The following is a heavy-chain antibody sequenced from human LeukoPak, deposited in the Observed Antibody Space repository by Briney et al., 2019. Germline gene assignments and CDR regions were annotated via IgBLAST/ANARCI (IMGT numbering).Heavy chain of an antibody. Sequence: PSETLSLTCTVSGGSISSSSYYWGWIRQPPGKGLEWIGYIYYSGSTNYKPSLKSRVTISVDTSKNQFSLKLSSVTAADTAVYYCARGGYYGSGNDFRFDPWGQGTLVTVSS. J-gene: IGHJ5*02. CDR2: IYYSGST. D-gene: IGHD3-10*01. V-gene: IGHV4-61*05. CDR1: GGSISSSSYY. CDR3: ARGGYYGSGNDFRFDP.